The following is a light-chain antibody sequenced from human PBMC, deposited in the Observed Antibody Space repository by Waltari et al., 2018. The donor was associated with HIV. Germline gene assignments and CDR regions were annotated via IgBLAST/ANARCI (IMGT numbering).Light chain of an antibody. Sequence: QSVLTQPPSVSGAPGQRVTIACTGTRSNIGAGFDVHWYQQIPGNAPKLLIYAHNIRPAGVPDRFSGSKSGTSAALAITGLQAEDEADYYCQSYDMSQSGSLVFGGGTKLTVL. CDR3: QSYDMSQSGSLV. J-gene: IGLJ2*01. CDR1: RSNIGAGFD. V-gene: IGLV1-40*01. CDR2: AHN.